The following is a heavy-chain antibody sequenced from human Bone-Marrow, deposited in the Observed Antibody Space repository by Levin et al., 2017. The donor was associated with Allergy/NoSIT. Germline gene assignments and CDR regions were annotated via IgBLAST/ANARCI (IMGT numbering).Heavy chain of an antibody. D-gene: IGHD3-22*01. J-gene: IGHJ3*02. V-gene: IGHV3-21*01. CDR1: GFTFNVFG. Sequence: GESLKISCAASGFTFNVFGMNWVRQAPGKGLEWVSSISSSSSYIDYADSVKGRFTVSRDNAQNTLYLQMNSLRVEDTALYYCARVYDSSGYHRKDDAFHIWGQGTMVNVSS. CDR3: ARVYDSSGYHRKDDAFHI. CDR2: ISSSSSYI.